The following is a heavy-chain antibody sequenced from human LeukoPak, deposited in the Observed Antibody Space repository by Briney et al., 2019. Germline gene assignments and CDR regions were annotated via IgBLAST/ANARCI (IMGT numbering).Heavy chain of an antibody. J-gene: IGHJ4*02. CDR1: GVSISGYY. CDR2: IHYSGNT. Sequence: SETLSLTCTVSGVSISGYYWSWIRQPPGKGLEWIGYIHYSGNTDYNPSLQSRVTISIDTSKNQFSLRLSSVTAADTAVYYCARGRGGYTYGLQESEAYWGQGTLVTVSS. V-gene: IGHV4-59*01. D-gene: IGHD5-18*01. CDR3: ARGRGGYTYGLQESEAY.